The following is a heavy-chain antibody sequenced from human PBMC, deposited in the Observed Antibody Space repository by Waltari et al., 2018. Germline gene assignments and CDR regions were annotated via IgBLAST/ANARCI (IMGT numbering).Heavy chain of an antibody. CDR3: ARHLYSIDYLELAK. J-gene: IGHJ4*02. CDR2: ISDSGVIT. V-gene: IGHV3-23*01. D-gene: IGHD3-22*01. Sequence: EEHLLESGGGLAQPGGSLRLSCAASGFNFISYAMGGVRQAPGKGLEWVSGISDSGVITKYADSVKGRFTVSRDNSKNTVFLHLNSLRAEDTAIYYCARHLYSIDYLELAKWGQGTLVTVSS. CDR1: GFNFISYA.